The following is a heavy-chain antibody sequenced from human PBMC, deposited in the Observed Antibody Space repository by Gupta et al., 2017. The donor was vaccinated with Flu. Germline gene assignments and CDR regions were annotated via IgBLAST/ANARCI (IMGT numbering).Heavy chain of an antibody. CDR2: INPSNGDT. D-gene: IGHD5-18*01. V-gene: IGHV1-2*02. Sequence: QVKLVQSGAEVKKPGASVKVSWRASGYTFTGHDIPWVRQAPGQGLEWMGRINPSNGDTHYAQKFQDRVTMTMNTSINTAYMELYRVTSDDTAVYFCARTWIQGFTPDFDYWGQGSLVTVSS. CDR1: GYTFTGHD. J-gene: IGHJ4*01. CDR3: ARTWIQGFTPDFDY.